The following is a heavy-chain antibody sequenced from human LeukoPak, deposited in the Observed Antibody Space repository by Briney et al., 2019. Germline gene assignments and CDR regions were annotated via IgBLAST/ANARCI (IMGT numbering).Heavy chain of an antibody. CDR3: ARENQYSSSWADY. CDR1: GFTFSSYA. V-gene: IGHV3-23*01. Sequence: GGSLRLSCAASGFTFSSYAMSWVRQAPGKGLEWVSAISGSGGSTYYADSVKGRFTISRDNAKNSLYLQMNSLRAEDTAVYYCARENQYSSSWADYWGQGTLVTVSS. CDR2: ISGSGGST. D-gene: IGHD6-13*01. J-gene: IGHJ4*02.